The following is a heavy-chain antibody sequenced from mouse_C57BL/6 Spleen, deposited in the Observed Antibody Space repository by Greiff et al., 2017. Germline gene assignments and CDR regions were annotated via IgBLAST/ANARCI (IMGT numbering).Heavy chain of an antibody. CDR2: FYPGSGSI. D-gene: IGHD1-1*01. CDR3: ARHEERDYYGPQFAY. CDR1: GYTFTEYT. V-gene: IGHV1-62-2*01. J-gene: IGHJ3*01. Sequence: QVQLQQSGAELVKPGASVKLSCKASGYTFTEYTIHWVKQRSGQGLEWIGWFYPGSGSIKYTEKFKDKATLTADKSSSTVYMEHSRLTSEDSAVSVCARHEERDYYGPQFAYWGQGTLVTVSA.